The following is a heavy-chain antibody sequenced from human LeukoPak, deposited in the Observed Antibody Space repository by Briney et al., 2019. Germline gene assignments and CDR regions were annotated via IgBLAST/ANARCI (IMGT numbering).Heavy chain of an antibody. Sequence: ASVKVSCKASGYTFTGYYMHWVRQAPGQGLEWMGWINPHSGGTNYAQKFQGRVTMTRDTSISTAYMELSRLRSDDTAVYYCARGDIVVVPAAPWGNTYYYGMDVWGQGTTVTVSS. CDR1: GYTFTGYY. D-gene: IGHD2-2*01. V-gene: IGHV1-2*02. CDR2: INPHSGGT. J-gene: IGHJ6*02. CDR3: ARGDIVVVPAAPWGNTYYYGMDV.